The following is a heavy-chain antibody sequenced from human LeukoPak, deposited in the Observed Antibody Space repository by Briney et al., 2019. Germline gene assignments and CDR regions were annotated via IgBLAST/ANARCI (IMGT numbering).Heavy chain of an antibody. CDR2: ISSSGGST. D-gene: IGHD1-20*01. CDR1: GFTFSGFW. V-gene: IGHV3-23*01. CDR3: AEKMSITAASQVDY. J-gene: IGHJ4*02. Sequence: GGSLRLSCAVSGFTFSGFWMSWSRQAPGKGLEWVSAISSSGGSTDYTDSAKGRFTISRDNSKNTLYLQMNSLRAEDTAVYYCAEKMSITAASQVDYWGQGTLVTVSS.